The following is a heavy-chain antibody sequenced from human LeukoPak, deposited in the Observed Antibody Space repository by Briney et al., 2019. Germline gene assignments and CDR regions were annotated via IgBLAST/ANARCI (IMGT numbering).Heavy chain of an antibody. Sequence: QPGGSLRLSCAASGFTFSSYSMNWVRQAPGKGLEWVSYISSSSSTIYYADSVKGRFTISRDNAKNSLYLQMNSLRAEDTAVYYCARDNHFLLSGDDYVWGSYRYQFDYWGQGTLVTVSS. D-gene: IGHD3-16*02. CDR3: ARDNHFLLSGDDYVWGSYRYQFDY. CDR2: ISSSSSTI. J-gene: IGHJ4*02. CDR1: GFTFSSYS. V-gene: IGHV3-48*04.